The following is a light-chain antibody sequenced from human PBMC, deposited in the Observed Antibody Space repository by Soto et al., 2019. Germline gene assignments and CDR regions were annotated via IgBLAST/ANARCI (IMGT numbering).Light chain of an antibody. J-gene: IGLJ2*01. V-gene: IGLV2-8*01. CDR3: SSYAGSNKGV. CDR1: SSDVGGYNY. Sequence: QSVLTQPPSASGSPGQSVTISCTGTSSDVGGYNYVSWYQQHPGKAPKLIIYDVTKRPSGVPDRFSGSKSGNTASLTVSGLQAEDEADYYCSSYAGSNKGVFGGGTKLTVL. CDR2: DVT.